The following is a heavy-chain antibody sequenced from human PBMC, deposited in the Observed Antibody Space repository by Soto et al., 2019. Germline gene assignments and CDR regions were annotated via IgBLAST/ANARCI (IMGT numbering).Heavy chain of an antibody. D-gene: IGHD2-8*01. CDR3: TRDLNGGNPFDY. Sequence: QVQLVQSGAEVKKPGASVRVSCKPSGYTLTNYAIHWVRQAAGQSLEWLAWIDPGSGRAKYSQKVQGRIIVTRDNXXXXXXXXXXXXXXEDTAVYFCTRDLNGGNPFDYWGQGALVTVSS. J-gene: IGHJ4*02. CDR2: IDPGSGRA. CDR1: GYTLTNYA. V-gene: IGHV1-3*01.